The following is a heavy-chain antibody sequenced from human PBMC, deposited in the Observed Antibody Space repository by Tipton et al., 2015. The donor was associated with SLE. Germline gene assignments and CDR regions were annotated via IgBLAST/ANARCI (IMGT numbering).Heavy chain of an antibody. CDR3: ARADIVVVIATSYWYFDL. V-gene: IGHV4-59*01. D-gene: IGHD2-21*01. CDR1: GGSISSYY. J-gene: IGHJ2*01. CDR2: IYYSGST. Sequence: LSLTCTVSGGSISSYYWSWIRQPPGKGLEWIGYIYYSGSTNYNPSLKSRVTISVDTSKNQFSLKLSSVTAADTAVYYCARADIVVVIATSYWYFDLWGRGTLVTVSS.